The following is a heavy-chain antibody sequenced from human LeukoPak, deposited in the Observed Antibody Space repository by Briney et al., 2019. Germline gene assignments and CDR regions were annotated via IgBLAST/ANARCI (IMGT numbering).Heavy chain of an antibody. J-gene: IGHJ4*02. V-gene: IGHV3-66*01. D-gene: IGHD2-2*01. CDR3: ARGHCSSTSCYAQLFPFDY. CDR1: GFTVSSNY. CDR2: IYSGGST. Sequence: PGGSLRLSCAASGFTVSSNYMSWVRQAPGKGLEWVSVIYSGGSTYYADSVKGRFTISRDNSKNTLYLQMNGLRAEDTAVYYCARGHCSSTSCYAQLFPFDYWGQGTLVTVSS.